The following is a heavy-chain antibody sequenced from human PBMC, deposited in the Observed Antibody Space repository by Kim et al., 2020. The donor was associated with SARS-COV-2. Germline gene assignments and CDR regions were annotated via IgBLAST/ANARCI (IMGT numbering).Heavy chain of an antibody. Sequence: ASVKVSCKASGYTFTGYYMHWVRQAPGQGLEWMGWINPNSGGTNYAQKFQGRVTMTRDTSISTAYMELSRLRSDDTAVYYCARGAVYSGYDHTNWGQGTLVTVSS. CDR2: INPNSGGT. CDR3: ARGAVYSGYDHTN. V-gene: IGHV1-2*02. J-gene: IGHJ4*02. D-gene: IGHD5-12*01. CDR1: GYTFTGYY.